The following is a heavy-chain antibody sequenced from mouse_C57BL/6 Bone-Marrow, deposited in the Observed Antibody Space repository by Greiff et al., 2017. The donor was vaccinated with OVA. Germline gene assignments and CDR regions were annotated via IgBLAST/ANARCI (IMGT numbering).Heavy chain of an antibody. J-gene: IGHJ4*01. V-gene: IGHV2-3*01. CDR2: IWGDGST. Sequence: VKLVESGPGLVAPSQSLSITCTVSGFSLTSYGVSWVRQPPGKGLEWLGVIWGDGSTTYHSALISSLSISKDNSKSQVFLKLNSLQTDDTATYYCAKGDDYGNLGAMDYWGQGTSVTVSS. CDR3: AKGDDYGNLGAMDY. D-gene: IGHD2-1*01. CDR1: GFSLTSYG.